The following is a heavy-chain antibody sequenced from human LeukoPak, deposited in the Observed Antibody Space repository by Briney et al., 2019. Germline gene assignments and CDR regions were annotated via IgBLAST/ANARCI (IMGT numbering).Heavy chain of an antibody. D-gene: IGHD6-13*01. V-gene: IGHV3-11*05. Sequence: GGSLRLSCAASGFTFSDYYMSWIRQAPGKGLEWVSYISSSSSYTNYADSVEGRFTISRDNAKNSLYLQMNSLRAEDTAVYYCARDLGQQLVPTYFDYWGQGTLATVSS. CDR1: GFTFSDYY. CDR2: ISSSSSYT. J-gene: IGHJ4*02. CDR3: ARDLGQQLVPTYFDY.